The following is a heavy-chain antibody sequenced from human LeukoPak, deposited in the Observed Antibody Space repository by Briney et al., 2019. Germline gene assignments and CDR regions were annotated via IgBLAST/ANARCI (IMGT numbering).Heavy chain of an antibody. CDR2: IYDSTNI. CDR3: ARHVGRWVFDI. Sequence: SETLSLTCTVSGGSMSGYYWSWIRQSPGKGLEWIGNIYDSTNIKKNPSLKSRITISVDTSKKQVSLTLGSVTAADMAVYYCARHVGRWVFDIWGQGTMVTVSS. J-gene: IGHJ3*02. D-gene: IGHD3-16*01. CDR1: GGSMSGYY. V-gene: IGHV4-59*08.